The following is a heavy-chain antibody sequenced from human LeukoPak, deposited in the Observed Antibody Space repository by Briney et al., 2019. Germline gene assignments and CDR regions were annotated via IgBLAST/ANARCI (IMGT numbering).Heavy chain of an antibody. D-gene: IGHD1-26*01. CDR3: ARGSGSYAFDY. J-gene: IGHJ4*02. CDR2: IYPGDSDA. V-gene: IGHV5-51*01. CDR1: GYSFTSYW. Sequence: GESLKISCKGSGYSFTSYWIGWVRQMPGTGLEWMGSIYPGDSDARYSPSFQEQVTISADKSISTAYLQWSSLKASDTAMYYCARGSGSYAFDYWGQGTLVTVSS.